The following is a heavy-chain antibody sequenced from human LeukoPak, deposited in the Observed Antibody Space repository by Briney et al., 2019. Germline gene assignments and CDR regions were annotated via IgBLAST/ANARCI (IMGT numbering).Heavy chain of an antibody. CDR1: GFTVSSNY. Sequence: GGSLRLSCAASGFTVSSNYMSWVRQAPGKGLEWVSVIHTGGSTYYADSVKGRFTISRDNSKNTLYLQMNSLRAEDTAVYYCAKAYSSGGPGHYFDYWGQGTLVTVSS. D-gene: IGHD6-19*01. J-gene: IGHJ4*02. CDR3: AKAYSSGGPGHYFDY. V-gene: IGHV3-53*01. CDR2: IHTGGST.